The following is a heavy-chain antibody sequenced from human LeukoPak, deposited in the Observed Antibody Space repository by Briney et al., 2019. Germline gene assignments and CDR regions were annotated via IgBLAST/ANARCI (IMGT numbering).Heavy chain of an antibody. V-gene: IGHV3-30*18. J-gene: IGHJ4*02. CDR2: ISYDGSNK. Sequence: GRSLRLSCVASGCSSSVYGMHWVRQAPGKGLESGALISYDGSNKYYRDSVKGRFTISRDNFENTLYLQMNSVRDQDTAVYYCAKDRIAAAVMGALVYWGQGTLVSVSS. D-gene: IGHD6-13*01. CDR3: AKDRIAAAVMGALVY. CDR1: GCSSSVYG.